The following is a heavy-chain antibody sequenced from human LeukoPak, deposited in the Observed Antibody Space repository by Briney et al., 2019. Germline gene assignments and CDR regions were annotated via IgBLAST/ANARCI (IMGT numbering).Heavy chain of an antibody. D-gene: IGHD1/OR15-1a*01. CDR3: ARLELEQRSWFDP. CDR1: GYTFTSYR. J-gene: IGHJ5*02. Sequence: ASVTVSFKASGYTFTSYRITWVRQAPGQGLEWMRWISAYSGNTIYTQKFQGRFTMTTDTSTTTAYMELRSLRSDDTAVYYCARLELEQRSWFDPWGQGTLVTVSS. V-gene: IGHV1-18*01. CDR2: ISAYSGNT.